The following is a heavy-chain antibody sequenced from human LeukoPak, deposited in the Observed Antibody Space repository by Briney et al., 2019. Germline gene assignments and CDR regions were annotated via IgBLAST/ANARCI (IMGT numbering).Heavy chain of an antibody. J-gene: IGHJ4*02. CDR2: IIPIFGTA. V-gene: IGHV1-69*13. CDR3: ARATSIFGVVIMSDLAY. D-gene: IGHD3-3*01. CDR1: GGTFSSYA. Sequence: SVKVSCKASGGTFSSYAISWVRQAPGQGLEWMEGIIPIFGTANYAQKFQGRVTITADESTSTAYMELSSLRSEDTAVYYCARATSIFGVVIMSDLAYWGQGTLVTVSS.